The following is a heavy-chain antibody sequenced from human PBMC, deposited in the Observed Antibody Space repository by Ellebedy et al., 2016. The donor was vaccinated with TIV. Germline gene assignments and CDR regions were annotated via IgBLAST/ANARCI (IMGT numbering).Heavy chain of an antibody. CDR3: ARWDGDLNFDY. V-gene: IGHV3-21*01. CDR2: INSLGDDI. CDR1: GFTFSRYS. J-gene: IGHJ4*02. Sequence: GESLKISCAASGFTFSRYSMNWVRRAPGKGLEWVASINSLGDDIYDADSMKGRFTISRDNAKNSLYLHLNSLRDEDTAVYYCARWDGDLNFDYWGQGTLVTVSS. D-gene: IGHD4-17*01.